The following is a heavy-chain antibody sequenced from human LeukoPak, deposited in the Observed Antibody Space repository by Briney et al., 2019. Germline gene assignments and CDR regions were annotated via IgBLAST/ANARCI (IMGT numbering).Heavy chain of an antibody. CDR1: GGSISNYY. Sequence: SETLSLTCTVSGGSISNYYWSWIRQPPGKGLEWIGYIYYSGSTYYNPSLKSRVTISVDTSKNQFSLKLSSVTVADTAVYYCARARSNTFDYWGQGTLVTVSS. J-gene: IGHJ4*02. D-gene: IGHD2/OR15-2a*01. CDR2: IYYSGST. CDR3: ARARSNTFDY. V-gene: IGHV4-30-4*01.